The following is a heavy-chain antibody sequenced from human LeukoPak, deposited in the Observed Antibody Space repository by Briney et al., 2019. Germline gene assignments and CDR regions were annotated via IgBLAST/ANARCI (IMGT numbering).Heavy chain of an antibody. CDR2: ISSSGSTI. J-gene: IGHJ6*04. CDR3: AELGITMIGGV. V-gene: IGHV3-48*04. CDR1: GFTFSDFT. Sequence: GGSLRLSCAASGFTFSDFTMNWVRQAPGKGLEWVSYISSSGSTIYYADSVKGRFTISRDNAKNSLYLQMNSLRAEDTAVYYCAELGITMIGGVWGKGTTVTVSS. D-gene: IGHD3-10*02.